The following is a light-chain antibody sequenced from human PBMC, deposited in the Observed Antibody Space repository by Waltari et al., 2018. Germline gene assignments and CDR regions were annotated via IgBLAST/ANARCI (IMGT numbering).Light chain of an antibody. CDR3: ALYMGSGIWV. J-gene: IGLJ3*02. CDR2: KAN. CDR1: SDPLSTTSY. V-gene: IGLV8-61*01. Sequence: QTVVTQEPSLSVSPGGTVTLTCALSSDPLSTTSYATWYQQTPGQAPRTLVYKANARSSGVPDRFSGSILGNTAALTITGAQADDESDYYCALYMGSGIWVFGGGTRLTVL.